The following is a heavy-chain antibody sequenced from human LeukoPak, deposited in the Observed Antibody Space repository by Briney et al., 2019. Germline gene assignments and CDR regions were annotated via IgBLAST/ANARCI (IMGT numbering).Heavy chain of an antibody. Sequence: SVEVSCKASGGTFSSYAISWVRQAPGQGLEWMGGIIPIFGTANYAQKFQGGVTITADESTSTAYMELSSLRSEDTAVYYCARDRDVVVPAAIRDYDAFDIWGQGTTVTVS. J-gene: IGHJ3*02. D-gene: IGHD2-2*01. CDR1: GGTFSSYA. V-gene: IGHV1-69*13. CDR3: ARDRDVVVPAAIRDYDAFDI. CDR2: IIPIFGTA.